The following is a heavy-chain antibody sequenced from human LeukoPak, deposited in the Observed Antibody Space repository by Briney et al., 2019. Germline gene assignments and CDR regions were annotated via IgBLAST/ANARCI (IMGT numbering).Heavy chain of an antibody. D-gene: IGHD2-15*01. V-gene: IGHV4-59*01. CDR3: ARDPRYRSGGSCYSTDDAFDI. CDR2: IYYSGST. Sequence: SETLSLTCTVSGGSISSYYWSWIRQPPGKGLEWIGYIYYSGSTNYNPSLKSRVTISVDTSKNQFSLKLSSVTAADTAVYYCARDPRYRSGGSCYSTDDAFDIWGQGTMVTVSS. CDR1: GGSISSYY. J-gene: IGHJ3*02.